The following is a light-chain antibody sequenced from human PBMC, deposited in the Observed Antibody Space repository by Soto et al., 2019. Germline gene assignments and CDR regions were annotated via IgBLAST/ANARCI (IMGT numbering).Light chain of an antibody. CDR1: NSDIGAYNY. CDR3: SSHGGANTFYV. CDR2: EVT. J-gene: IGLJ1*01. Sequence: TQPPSASVSPGQSVTISCTGTNSDIGAYNYVSWYQQHPGKVPKLIIYEVTKRPSGVPDRFSASKSGNTASLTVSGLQAEDEPDYYCSSHGGANTFYVFGTGTKVTVL. V-gene: IGLV2-8*01.